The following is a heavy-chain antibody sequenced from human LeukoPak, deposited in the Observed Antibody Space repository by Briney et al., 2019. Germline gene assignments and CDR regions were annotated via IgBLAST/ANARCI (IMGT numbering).Heavy chain of an antibody. J-gene: IGHJ4*02. CDR1: GFTFRRPG. V-gene: IGHV3-74*01. Sequence: PGGSPRLSWEASGFTFRRPGMHWFPQAPGKGLVWVSRINGDGSATYYADSVKGRFSISRDNPKNTLYLHMHSLRADDTAVYYCAREEETATNTDYWGQGTLVTVSS. D-gene: IGHD5-24*01. CDR3: AREEETATNTDY. CDR2: INGDGSAT.